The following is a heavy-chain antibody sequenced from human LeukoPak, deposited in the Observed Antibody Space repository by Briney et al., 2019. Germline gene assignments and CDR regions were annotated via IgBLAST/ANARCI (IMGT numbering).Heavy chain of an antibody. CDR2: IDTSSTTI. CDR1: GFTFSSYT. Sequence: PGGSLRLSCAASGFTFSSYTMNWVRQAPGKGLEWVSYIDTSSTTIYYADSVEGRFTISRDNDRNSLDLQMNSLRDADTALYYCARGGYWTPFYPFDYWGQGTLVTVSS. CDR3: ARGGYWTPFYPFDY. V-gene: IGHV3-48*02. D-gene: IGHD3-22*01. J-gene: IGHJ4*02.